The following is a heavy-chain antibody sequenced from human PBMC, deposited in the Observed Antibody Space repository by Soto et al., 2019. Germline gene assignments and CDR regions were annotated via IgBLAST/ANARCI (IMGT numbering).Heavy chain of an antibody. V-gene: IGHV3-53*01. J-gene: IGHJ6*02. CDR2: IYTGGGT. Sequence: PVGSLRLSCAASGLTVRSNYMNWGRQAAGKGMEWVSRIYTGGGTYYADSTKGRFTVSRDNSKHTLYLQMHSLRAEDTAVYYCARMGQWRVPGDYYYGMDVWGQGTSVTVSS. CDR3: ARMGQWRVPGDYYYGMDV. CDR1: GLTVRSNY. D-gene: IGHD6-19*01.